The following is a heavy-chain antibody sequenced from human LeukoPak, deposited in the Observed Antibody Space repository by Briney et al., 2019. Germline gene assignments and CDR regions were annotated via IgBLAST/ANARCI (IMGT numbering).Heavy chain of an antibody. V-gene: IGHV1-2*02. D-gene: IGHD3-10*01. CDR2: IDPNSGGT. CDR1: GYTFTGYY. CDR3: ARGPMVRGDHWFDP. J-gene: IGHJ5*02. Sequence: ASVKVSCKASGYTFTGYYMHWVRQAPGQGLEWMGWIDPNSGGTNYAQKFQGRVTMTRDTSISTAYMELSRLRSDDTAVYYCARGPMVRGDHWFDPWGQGTLVTVSS.